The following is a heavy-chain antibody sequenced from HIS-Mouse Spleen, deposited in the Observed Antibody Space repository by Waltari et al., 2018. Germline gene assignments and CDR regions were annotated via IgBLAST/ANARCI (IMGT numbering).Heavy chain of an antibody. V-gene: IGHV4-39*01. D-gene: IGHD6-13*01. Sequence: QLQLQESGPGLVKPSETLSLTCPVSGGSISSSSYYWGWIRQPPGKGLEWIGSIYYSGSTYYNPSLKSRVTISVDTSKNQFSLKLSSVTAADTAVYYCARHEGQQLVTSLFDYWGQGTLVTVSS. CDR2: IYYSGST. J-gene: IGHJ4*02. CDR3: ARHEGQQLVTSLFDY. CDR1: GGSISSSSYY.